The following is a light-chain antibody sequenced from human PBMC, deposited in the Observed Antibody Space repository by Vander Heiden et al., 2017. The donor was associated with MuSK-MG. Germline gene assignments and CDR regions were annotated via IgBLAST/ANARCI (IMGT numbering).Light chain of an antibody. J-gene: IGLJ3*02. CDR1: SSDVGGYNY. V-gene: IGLV2-14*03. CDR3: SAYTSSSTV. CDR2: DVS. Sequence: QSALTQPASVPGSPGQSITISCTGTSSDVGGYNYVSWYQHHPGNAPKLMIYDVSNRPSAVSNRFSGSKSGTTASLTISGRQAEDEAYYYCSAYTSSSTVFGGGTKLTVL.